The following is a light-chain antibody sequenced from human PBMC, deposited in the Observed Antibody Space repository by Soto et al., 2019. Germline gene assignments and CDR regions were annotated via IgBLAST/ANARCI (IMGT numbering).Light chain of an antibody. V-gene: IGKV3-11*01. CDR3: QQRSNWPLT. CDR1: QSVSSY. CDR2: DSS. Sequence: EIVLTQSPCTLSLSPGDGATLSCRASQSVSSYLAWYQQKRGQAPRLLIYDSSNRATGIPARFSGSGSGTDFSLIISSLEPEDFAVYYCQQRSNWPLTFGGGTKVDIK. J-gene: IGKJ4*01.